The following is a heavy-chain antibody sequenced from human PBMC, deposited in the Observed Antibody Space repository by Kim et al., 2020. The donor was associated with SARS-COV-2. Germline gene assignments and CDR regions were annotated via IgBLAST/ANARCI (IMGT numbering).Heavy chain of an antibody. CDR1: GFTFDDYA. V-gene: IGHV3-43*02. CDR2: ISGDGGST. J-gene: IGHJ6*02. Sequence: GGSLRLSCAASGFTFDDYAMHWVRQAPGKGLEWVSLISGDGGSTYYADSVKGRFTISRDNSKNSLYLQMNSLRTEDTALYYCAKAGEYSSSSDYYYYYGMDVWGQGTTVTVSS. D-gene: IGHD6-6*01. CDR3: AKAGEYSSSSDYYYYYGMDV.